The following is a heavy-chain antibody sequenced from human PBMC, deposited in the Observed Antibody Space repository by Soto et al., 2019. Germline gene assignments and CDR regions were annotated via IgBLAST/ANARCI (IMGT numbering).Heavy chain of an antibody. CDR2: LYSNGGT. CDR3: ARGSNNWMNSYGIYFDY. CDR1: GVSISSGASY. Sequence: QVQLQESGPGLVKPSQTLSLTCTVSGVSISSGASYWNWIRQHPGKGLEWLGYLYSNGGTFYNPSLKSRLSMSVDTSTSQFSLKLSSVTAGDTVVYFCARGSNNWMNSYGIYFDYWGQGILVTVSS. J-gene: IGHJ4*02. D-gene: IGHD1-20*01. V-gene: IGHV4-31*03.